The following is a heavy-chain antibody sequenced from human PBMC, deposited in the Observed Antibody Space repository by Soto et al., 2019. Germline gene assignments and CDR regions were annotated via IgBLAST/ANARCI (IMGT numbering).Heavy chain of an antibody. CDR3: ARDPGIEAAGTVGYFGY. D-gene: IGHD6-13*01. Sequence: EVQLVASGGGLVQPGGSLRLSCAASGFTFSSYWMSWVRQAPGKGLEWVANIKQDGSEKHYVDSVKGRFTISRDNAKNSLDLEMNSLRAEYTAVYYCARDPGIEAAGTVGYFGYWGQGTLVTVSS. V-gene: IGHV3-7*01. CDR1: GFTFSSYW. CDR2: IKQDGSEK. J-gene: IGHJ4*02.